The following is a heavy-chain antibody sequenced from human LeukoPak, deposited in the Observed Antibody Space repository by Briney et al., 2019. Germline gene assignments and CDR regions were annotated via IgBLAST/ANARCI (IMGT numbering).Heavy chain of an antibody. CDR2: IYTSGST. CDR1: GGSISSYY. J-gene: IGHJ4*02. Sequence: PSETLSLTCTVSGGSISSYYWSWIRQPAGKGLEWIGRIYTSGSTKYNPSLKSRVTTSVDTSKNQFSLKLSSVTAADTAVYYCARVGYCSGGSCFDYWGQGTLVTVSS. D-gene: IGHD2-15*01. CDR3: ARVGYCSGGSCFDY. V-gene: IGHV4-4*07.